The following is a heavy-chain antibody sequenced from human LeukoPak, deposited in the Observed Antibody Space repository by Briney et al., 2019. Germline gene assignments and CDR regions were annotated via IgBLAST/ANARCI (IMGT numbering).Heavy chain of an antibody. CDR2: ISWNSNSI. D-gene: IGHD3-10*01. J-gene: IGHJ4*02. V-gene: IGHV3-9*01. CDR3: ARDWAQETYYYGSGSFDY. CDR1: GFTFDDYA. Sequence: GRSLRLSCAASGFTFDDYAMHWVRQAPGKGLEWVSGISWNSNSIGSADSVKGRFTISRDNAKNSLYLQMNSLRTEDTALYYCARDWAQETYYYGSGSFDYWGQGTLVTVSS.